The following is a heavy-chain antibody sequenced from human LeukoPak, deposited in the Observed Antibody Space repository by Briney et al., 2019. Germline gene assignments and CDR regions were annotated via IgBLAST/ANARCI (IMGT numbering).Heavy chain of an antibody. D-gene: IGHD6-13*01. CDR2: IRYDGSNK. V-gene: IGHV3-30*02. CDR1: GFTFSNYG. CDR3: AKDALAAAALGVYFDY. Sequence: GGSLRLSCAASGFTFSNYGIHWVRQAPGKGLEWVAFIRYDGSNKYHADSVKGRFTISRDNSKNTLYLQMNSLRAEDTAVYYCAKDALAAAALGVYFDYWGQGTLVTVSS. J-gene: IGHJ4*02.